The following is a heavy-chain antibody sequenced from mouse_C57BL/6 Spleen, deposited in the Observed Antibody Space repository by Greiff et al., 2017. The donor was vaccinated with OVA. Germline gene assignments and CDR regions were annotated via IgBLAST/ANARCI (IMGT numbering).Heavy chain of an antibody. D-gene: IGHD2-4*01. J-gene: IGHJ4*01. V-gene: IGHV7-1*01. CDR1: GFTFSDFY. CDR2: SRNKANDYTT. CDR3: ARDPYDYDSWAMDY. Sequence: EVKLVESGGGLVQSGRSLRLPCATSGFTFSDFYMEWVRQAPGKGLEWIAASRNKANDYTTEYSASVKGRFIVSRDTSQSILYLQMNALRAEDTAIYYCARDPYDYDSWAMDYWGQGTSVTVSS.